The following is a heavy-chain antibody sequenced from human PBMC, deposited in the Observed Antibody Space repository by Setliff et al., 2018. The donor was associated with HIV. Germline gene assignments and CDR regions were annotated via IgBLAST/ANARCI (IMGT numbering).Heavy chain of an antibody. Sequence: GASVKVSCKASGYTFTSYGISWVRQAPGQGLEWMGWISAYNGNTHYAQRLQGRVTMTTDTSTRTAYMELRSLRSDDTAVYYCARQFLDWSNDYYSRYYMNFWGKETTVTVS. V-gene: IGHV1-18*01. J-gene: IGHJ6*03. CDR3: ARQFLDWSNDYYSRYYMNF. CDR2: ISAYNGNT. D-gene: IGHD3-3*01. CDR1: GYTFTSYG.